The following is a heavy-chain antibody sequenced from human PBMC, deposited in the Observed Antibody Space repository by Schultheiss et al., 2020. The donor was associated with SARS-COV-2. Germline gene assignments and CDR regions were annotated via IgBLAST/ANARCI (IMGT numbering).Heavy chain of an antibody. CDR1: GYTFTSYG. Sequence: ASVKVSCKASGYTFTSYGISWVRQAPGQGLEWMGKINPSGSSASYAQKLQGRVTMTRDTSTSTVYMELSSLRSEDTAVYYCAREVVTAGKPLDYWGQGTLVTVSS. CDR2: INPSGSSA. D-gene: IGHD2-2*02. V-gene: IGHV1-46*04. J-gene: IGHJ4*02. CDR3: AREVVTAGKPLDY.